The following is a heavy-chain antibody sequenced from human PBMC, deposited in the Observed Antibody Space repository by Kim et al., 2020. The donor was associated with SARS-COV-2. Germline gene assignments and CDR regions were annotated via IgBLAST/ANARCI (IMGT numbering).Heavy chain of an antibody. CDR2: IIPIFGTA. J-gene: IGHJ4*02. D-gene: IGHD3-10*01. CDR3: ARSGLKFGELSPEFDY. Sequence: SVKVSCKASGGTFSSYAISWVRQAPGQGLEWMGGIIPIFGTANYAQKFQGRVTITADESTSTAYMELSSLRSEDTAVYYCARSGLKFGELSPEFDYWGQGTLVTVSS. V-gene: IGHV1-69*13. CDR1: GGTFSSYA.